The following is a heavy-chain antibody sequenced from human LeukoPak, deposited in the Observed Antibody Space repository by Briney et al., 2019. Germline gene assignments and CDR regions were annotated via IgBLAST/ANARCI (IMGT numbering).Heavy chain of an antibody. J-gene: IGHJ4*02. CDR1: GFTFSSYA. V-gene: IGHV3-23*01. CDR2: ISGSGGST. D-gene: IGHD2-15*01. Sequence: GGSLTLSCAASGFTFSSYAMSWVRQAPGKGLEWVSTISGSGGSTYYADSVKGRFTISRDNSKNSLYLQMNSLRAEDTAVYYCARDRGDIVAHLDYWGQGTLVTVSS. CDR3: ARDRGDIVAHLDY.